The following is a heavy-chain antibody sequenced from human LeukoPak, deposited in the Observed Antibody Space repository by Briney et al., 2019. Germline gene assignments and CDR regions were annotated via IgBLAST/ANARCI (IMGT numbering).Heavy chain of an antibody. CDR3: ARDLRGYFDY. Sequence: GGSLRLSCAASGFTFSSYAMHWVRQAPGKGLEWVAVISYDGSNKYYADSVKGRFTISRDNSKNTLYLQMNSLRAEDTAVYYCARDLRGYFDYWGQGTLVTVSS. D-gene: IGHD3-10*01. CDR2: ISYDGSNK. CDR1: GFTFSSYA. J-gene: IGHJ4*02. V-gene: IGHV3-30-3*01.